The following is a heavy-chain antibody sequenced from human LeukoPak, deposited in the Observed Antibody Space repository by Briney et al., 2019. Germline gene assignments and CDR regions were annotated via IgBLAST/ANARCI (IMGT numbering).Heavy chain of an antibody. Sequence: GGSLRLSCAASGLTVSSNSMSWVRQAPGKGLEWVSFIYSGGSTYYADSVKGRFTISRDNSKNTLYLQMNSLRADDTAVYYCARGGGRGDYNERYYFDYWGQGTLVTVSS. V-gene: IGHV3-53*01. CDR3: ARGGGRGDYNERYYFDY. J-gene: IGHJ4*02. D-gene: IGHD3-22*01. CDR2: IYSGGST. CDR1: GLTVSSNS.